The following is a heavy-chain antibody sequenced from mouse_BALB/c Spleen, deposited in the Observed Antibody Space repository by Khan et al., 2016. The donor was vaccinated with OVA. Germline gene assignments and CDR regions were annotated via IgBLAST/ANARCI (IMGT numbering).Heavy chain of an antibody. J-gene: IGHJ4*01. CDR2: KWGDGST. CDR1: GFSLTGYG. D-gene: IGHD2-10*01. CDR3: ARAYYANYREAMDY. V-gene: IGHV2-6-7*01. Sequence: VELVESGPGLVAPSQSLSITCTVSGFSLTGYGVNWVRQPPGKGLEWLGMKWGDGSTDYNSGIKSRLSITKDNSKSQVFLKMNSLQTDDTARYYCARAYYANYREAMDYWGQGNSVTVSS.